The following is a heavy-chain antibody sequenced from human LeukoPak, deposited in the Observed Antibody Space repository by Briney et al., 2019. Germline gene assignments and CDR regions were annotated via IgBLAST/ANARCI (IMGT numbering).Heavy chain of an antibody. CDR3: ARDRIAVAATETSFDY. D-gene: IGHD6-19*01. CDR2: INSDGSST. CDR1: GFSFSNYW. J-gene: IGHJ4*02. V-gene: IGHV3-74*01. Sequence: GESLRLSCAASGFSFSNYWMHWVRQAPGKGLVWVSRINSDGSSTTYADSVKGRFTISRDNAKNTLYLQMNSLRAEDTAMYCCARDRIAVAATETSFDYWGQGTLVTVSS.